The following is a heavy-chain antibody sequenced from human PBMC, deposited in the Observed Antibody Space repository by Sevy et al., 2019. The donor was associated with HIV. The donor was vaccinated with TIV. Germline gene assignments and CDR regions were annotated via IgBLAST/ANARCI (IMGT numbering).Heavy chain of an antibody. CDR2: IGAYNGNR. Sequence: ASVKVSCKASGYTFSSYGISWVRQAPGQGLEWMGWIGAYNGNRKYAQSLQDRVTMTTDTSTSTAYMELRSLRSDDTAVYFCARLSTARGKSNWFDPWGQGTLVTVSS. CDR3: ARLSTARGKSNWFDP. D-gene: IGHD3-10*01. CDR1: GYTFSSYG. J-gene: IGHJ5*02. V-gene: IGHV1-18*01.